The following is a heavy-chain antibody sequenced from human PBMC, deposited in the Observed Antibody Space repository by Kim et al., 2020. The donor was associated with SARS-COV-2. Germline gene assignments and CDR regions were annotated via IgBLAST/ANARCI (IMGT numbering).Heavy chain of an antibody. J-gene: IGHJ4*02. Sequence: AIYAQTFQGRVTITADESTSTAYMELSSLRSEDTAVYYCAIVGYSSPLDYCGQGTLVTVSS. D-gene: IGHD6-19*01. CDR3: AIVGYSSPLDY. CDR2: A. V-gene: IGHV1-69*01.